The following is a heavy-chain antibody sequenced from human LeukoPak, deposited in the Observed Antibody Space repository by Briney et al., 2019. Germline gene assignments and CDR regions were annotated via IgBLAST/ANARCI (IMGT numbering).Heavy chain of an antibody. CDR1: GFTFSNYW. J-gene: IGHJ4*02. V-gene: IGHV3-7*03. D-gene: IGHD6-13*01. CDR3: TRDYGAAAGY. CDR2: IKEDGSEK. Sequence: PGGSLRLSCAASGFTFSNYWMSWVRQAPGKGPEWVANIKEDGSEKSYVDSVKGRFTISKDNAKNSLYLQMNSLRVEDTAVYYCTRDYGAAAGYWGQGTLVTVSS.